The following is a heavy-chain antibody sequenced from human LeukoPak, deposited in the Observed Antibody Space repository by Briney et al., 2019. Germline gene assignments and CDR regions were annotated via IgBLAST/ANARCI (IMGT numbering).Heavy chain of an antibody. D-gene: IGHD6-13*01. J-gene: IGHJ1*01. CDR1: GFTFGNFW. V-gene: IGHV3-23*01. CDR3: AEDDSAYSSRGYFQH. CDR2: ISGSGGTT. Sequence: GGSLRLSCTASGFTFGNFWMNWVRQAPGKGLEWVSAISGSGGTTHYADSVKGRFTISRDNSKNMLYLQMTSLRAEDTAEYYCAEDDSAYSSRGYFQHWGQGTLVTVSS.